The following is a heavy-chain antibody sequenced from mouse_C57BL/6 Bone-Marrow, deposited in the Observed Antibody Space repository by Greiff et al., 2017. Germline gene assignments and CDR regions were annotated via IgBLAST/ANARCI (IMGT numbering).Heavy chain of an antibody. CDR3: ARDYGSRGGNY. CDR1: GYTFTDYY. Sequence: EVQLQQSGPELVKPGASVKISCKASGYTFTDYYMNWVKQSHGKSLEWIGDINPNNGGTSYNQKFKGKATLTVDKSSSTAYMELRSLTSEDSAVYYCARDYGSRGGNYWGQGTTLTVSS. D-gene: IGHD1-1*01. V-gene: IGHV1-26*01. J-gene: IGHJ2*01. CDR2: INPNNGGT.